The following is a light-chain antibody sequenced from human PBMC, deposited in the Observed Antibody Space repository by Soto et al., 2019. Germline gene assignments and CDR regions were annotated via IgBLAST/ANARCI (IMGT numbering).Light chain of an antibody. J-gene: IGLJ1*01. Sequence: QSVLTQPRSVSGSPGQSVTISCTGTSSDVGGYNYVSWYQQHPGKAPKLMIYDVSKRPSGVPDRFSGPKSGNTASLTISGLQAEDEADYYCSSYAGSYTGVFGTGTKVTVL. CDR2: DVS. V-gene: IGLV2-11*01. CDR3: SSYAGSYTGV. CDR1: SSDVGGYNY.